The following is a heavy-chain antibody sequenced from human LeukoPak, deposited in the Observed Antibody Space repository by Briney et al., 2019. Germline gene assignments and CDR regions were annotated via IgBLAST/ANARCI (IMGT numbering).Heavy chain of an antibody. V-gene: IGHV4-59*08. D-gene: IGHD5-12*01. CDR1: GGSITSYY. Sequence: PSETLSLTCTVSGGSITSYYWSWIRQPAGKGLEWIGYIYDSGSTNYNPSLKSRVTISVDTSKNQFSLKLSSVTAADTAVYYCARLGYSGYDSDYWGQGTLVTVSS. J-gene: IGHJ4*02. CDR3: ARLGYSGYDSDY. CDR2: IYDSGST.